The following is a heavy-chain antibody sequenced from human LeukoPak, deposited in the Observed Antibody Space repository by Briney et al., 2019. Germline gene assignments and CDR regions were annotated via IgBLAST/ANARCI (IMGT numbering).Heavy chain of an antibody. CDR2: IDPSDSYT. J-gene: IGHJ3*02. Sequence: GESLRISCKGSGYTFTNYWINWVRQMPGKGLEWMGRIDPSDSYTNYSPSFQGHVTISADKSISTAYLQWSSLKASDTAMYFCARGYGAFDIWGQGTMVTVSP. CDR1: GYTFTNYW. V-gene: IGHV5-10-1*01. CDR3: ARGYGAFDI. D-gene: IGHD2-15*01.